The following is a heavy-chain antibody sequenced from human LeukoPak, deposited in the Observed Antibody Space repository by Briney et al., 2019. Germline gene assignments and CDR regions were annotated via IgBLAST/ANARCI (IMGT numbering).Heavy chain of an antibody. CDR1: GFTLSSYA. Sequence: GGSLRLSCAASGFTLSSYAMSWVRQAPGKGLEWVSAISGSGGSTYYADSVKGRFTISRDNSKNTLYLQMNSLRAEDTAVYYCAKDAVYSSSSGHEDYWGQGTLVTVSS. V-gene: IGHV3-23*01. D-gene: IGHD6-6*01. J-gene: IGHJ4*02. CDR3: AKDAVYSSSSGHEDY. CDR2: ISGSGGST.